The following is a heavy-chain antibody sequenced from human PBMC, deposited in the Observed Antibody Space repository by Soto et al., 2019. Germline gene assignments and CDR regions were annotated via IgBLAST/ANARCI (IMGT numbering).Heavy chain of an antibody. CDR2: ISGSGGST. Sequence: PGGSLRLSCAASRFTFSSYAMSWVRQAPGKGLEWVSAISGSGGSTYYADSVKGRFTISRDNSKNTLYLQMNSLRAEDTAVYYCAKPRGFYYDILTGPLDAFDIWGQGTMVTVSS. J-gene: IGHJ3*02. D-gene: IGHD3-9*01. V-gene: IGHV3-23*01. CDR3: AKPRGFYYDILTGPLDAFDI. CDR1: RFTFSSYA.